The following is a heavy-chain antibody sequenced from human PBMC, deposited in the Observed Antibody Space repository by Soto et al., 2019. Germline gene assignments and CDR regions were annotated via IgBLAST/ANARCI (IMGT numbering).Heavy chain of an antibody. CDR1: GFTFGSHT. CDR2: IDSRGTHT. CDR3: TREVQPVIRREYDY. Sequence: GGSLRLSCEASGFTFGSHTMNWVRQAPGKGLEWVSSIDSRGTHTLYADSVKGRFTISRDNARNSLYLQMNSLGAEDTAVYYCTREVQPVIRREYDYWGQGALVTVSS. V-gene: IGHV3-21*01. J-gene: IGHJ4*02.